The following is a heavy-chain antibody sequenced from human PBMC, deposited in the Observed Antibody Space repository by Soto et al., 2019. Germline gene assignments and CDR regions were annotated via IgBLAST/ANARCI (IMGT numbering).Heavy chain of an antibody. J-gene: IGHJ4*02. D-gene: IGHD5-12*01. Sequence: QVQLVQSGAEVKKPGASVKVSCKASGYTFTSYYMHWVRQAPGQGLEWMGIINPSGGSTSYAQKFQGRVTMTRDTPTSKFYMELSSLRSEDTAVYYCARLYSGYDRSIPDYWGQGTLVTVSS. V-gene: IGHV1-46*03. CDR3: ARLYSGYDRSIPDY. CDR2: INPSGGST. CDR1: GYTFTSYY.